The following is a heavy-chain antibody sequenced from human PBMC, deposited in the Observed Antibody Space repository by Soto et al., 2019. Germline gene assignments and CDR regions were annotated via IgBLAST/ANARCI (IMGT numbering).Heavy chain of an antibody. CDR1: GFTFSSYG. D-gene: IGHD3-22*01. J-gene: IGHJ4*02. CDR3: AKDQYYYDSSGYSL. Sequence: PGGSLRLSCAASGFTFSSYGMHWVRQAPGKGLEWVAVISYDGSNKYYADSVKGRFTISRDNSKNTLYLQMNSLRAEDTAVYYCAKDQYYYDSSGYSLWGQGTLVTVSS. V-gene: IGHV3-30*18. CDR2: ISYDGSNK.